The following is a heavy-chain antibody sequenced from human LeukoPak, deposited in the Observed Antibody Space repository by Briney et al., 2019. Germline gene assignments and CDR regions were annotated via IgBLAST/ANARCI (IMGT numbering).Heavy chain of an antibody. CDR3: ARAEYSSSWILNY. V-gene: IGHV3-30*04. D-gene: IGHD6-13*01. Sequence: PGGSLRLSCAASGFTLSSYAFHWVRQAPGKGLEWVAIISYDGNNKYYADPVKGRFTISRDNSKNTLYLQMNSLRPEDTAVYYCARAEYSSSWILNYWGQGTLVTVSS. CDR2: ISYDGNNK. CDR1: GFTLSSYA. J-gene: IGHJ4*02.